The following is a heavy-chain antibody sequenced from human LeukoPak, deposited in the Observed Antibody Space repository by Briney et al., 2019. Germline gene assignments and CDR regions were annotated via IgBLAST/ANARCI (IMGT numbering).Heavy chain of an antibody. V-gene: IGHV3-23*01. J-gene: IGHJ4*02. CDR1: GFTFSSFA. CDR3: AKGTRTSFRGYFDY. CDR2: ISASGDST. D-gene: IGHD2-2*01. Sequence: RGSLRLSCAASGFTFSSFAMRWVRQAPGKGLDGLSTISASGDSTYYADFVKGRFTISRDNSRNTLYLQINSLRAEDTALYYCAKGTRTSFRGYFDYWGQGILVTVSS.